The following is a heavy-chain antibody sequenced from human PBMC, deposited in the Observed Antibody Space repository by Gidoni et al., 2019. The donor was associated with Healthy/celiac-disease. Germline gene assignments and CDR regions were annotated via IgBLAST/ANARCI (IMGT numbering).Heavy chain of an antibody. V-gene: IGHV3-30*03. CDR1: GFTFSSYG. CDR2: ISYDGSNK. D-gene: IGHD3-3*01. CDR3: AITLGPDFWSGYLNY. Sequence: QVQLVESGGGGVQPGRSLRLSCAAAGFTFSSYGMHWVRQAPGKGLGWVAVISYDGSNKYYADSVKGRFTISRDNSKNTLYLQMNSLRAEDTAVYYCAITLGPDFWSGYLNYWGQGTLVTVSS. J-gene: IGHJ4*02.